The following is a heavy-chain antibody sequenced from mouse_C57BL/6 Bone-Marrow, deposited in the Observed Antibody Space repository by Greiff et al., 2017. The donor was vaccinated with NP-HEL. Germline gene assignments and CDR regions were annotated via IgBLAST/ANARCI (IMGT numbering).Heavy chain of an antibody. Sequence: EVKLVESGGGLVKPGGSLKLSCAASGFTFSSYAMSWVRQTPEKRLEWVATISDGGSYTYYPDNVKGRFTISRDNAKNNLYLQMSHLKSEDTAMYYGARALLWSYAMDYWGQGTSVTVSS. CDR2: ISDGGSYT. D-gene: IGHD2-10*01. CDR1: GFTFSSYA. V-gene: IGHV5-4*03. J-gene: IGHJ4*01. CDR3: ARALLWSYAMDY.